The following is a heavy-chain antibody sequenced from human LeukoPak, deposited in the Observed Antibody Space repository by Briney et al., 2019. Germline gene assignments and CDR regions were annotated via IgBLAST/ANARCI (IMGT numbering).Heavy chain of an antibody. D-gene: IGHD2-21*02. CDR2: ISGNSGNK. CDR3: AKDLVGTGAFDI. Sequence: GGSLRLSCVGFEFTFSSYAMGWVRQAPGKGLEWGSVISGNSGNKYYADFVKGRFTISRDNSKNTLYLQMNSLRAEDTAVYYCAKDLVGTGAFDIWGQGTMVTVSS. J-gene: IGHJ3*02. CDR1: EFTFSSYA. V-gene: IGHV3-23*01.